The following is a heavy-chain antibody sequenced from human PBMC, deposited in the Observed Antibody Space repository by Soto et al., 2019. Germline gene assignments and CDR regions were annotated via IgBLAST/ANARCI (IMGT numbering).Heavy chain of an antibody. Sequence: VQLVESGGGVVQPGKSVRLSCAASGFTFRNXXXXXVRQAPGKXLEWVAVIWYDGSDKYYVDSVKGRFTISRDNSKNTLYLRXXXXXXXXXXXXXXXXXXXXXXXXDXXGXGTXVTVSS. J-gene: IGHJ4*02. CDR1: GFTFRNXX. V-gene: IGHV3-33*01. CDR3: XXXXXXXXXXDX. CDR2: IWYDGSDK.